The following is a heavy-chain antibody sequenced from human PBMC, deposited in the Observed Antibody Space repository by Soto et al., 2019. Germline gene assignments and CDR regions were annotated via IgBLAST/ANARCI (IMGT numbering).Heavy chain of an antibody. V-gene: IGHV1-18*01. CDR2: INAYNGNT. J-gene: IGHJ6*02. Sequence: ASVKVSCKASGYTFTSYGIGWVRQAPGQGPEWMGWINAYNGNTNYSQKLQGRVTMTTDTSASTAYMELSSLRSDDTAVYYCAREGAGNYYCYGMYFWGRGTTVTVSS. CDR3: AREGAGNYYCYGMYF. CDR1: GYTFTSYG. D-gene: IGHD1-26*01.